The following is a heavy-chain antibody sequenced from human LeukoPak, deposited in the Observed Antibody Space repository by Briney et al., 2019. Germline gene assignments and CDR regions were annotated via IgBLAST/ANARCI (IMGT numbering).Heavy chain of an antibody. J-gene: IGHJ3*02. V-gene: IGHV3-7*03. CDR1: GFTFTDHW. Sequence: GGSLRLSCAASGFTFTDHWMTWVRQAPGKGLDGVANINGDGSEKYYVDPVKGRFNISRDNAKKSLYLQMNSLRAEDTAVYYCARDPHWHYHDIWGQGTMVTVSS. D-gene: IGHD1-1*01. CDR2: INGDGSEK. CDR3: ARDPHWHYHDI.